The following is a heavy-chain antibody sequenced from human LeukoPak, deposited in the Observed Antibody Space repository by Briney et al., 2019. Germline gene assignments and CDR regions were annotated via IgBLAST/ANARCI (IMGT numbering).Heavy chain of an antibody. CDR2: IYYSGST. V-gene: IGHV4-30-4*08. CDR3: ARVEYSSSWSAFDI. J-gene: IGHJ3*02. CDR1: GGSISSGDNY. D-gene: IGHD6-13*01. Sequence: SETLSLTCTVSGGSISSGDNYWSWIRQPPGKGLEWIGYIYYSGSTYHNPSLKSRVTISVDTSKNQFSLKLSSVSAADTAVYYCARVEYSSSWSAFDIWGQGTMLTVSS.